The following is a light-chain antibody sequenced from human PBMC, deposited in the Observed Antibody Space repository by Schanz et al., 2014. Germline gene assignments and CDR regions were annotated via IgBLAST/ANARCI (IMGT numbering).Light chain of an antibody. CDR3: QQYDASRT. V-gene: IGKV3-20*01. CDR1: QTVSSNY. CDR2: GAS. J-gene: IGKJ1*01. Sequence: EIVLTQSPGTLSLSPGERATLSCRASQTVSSNYLAWYQQKPGQAPRLLIYGASSRATGIPDRFSGSGSGTDFTLTSSRLEAEDCAVYYCQQYDASRTFGQGTKVEIK.